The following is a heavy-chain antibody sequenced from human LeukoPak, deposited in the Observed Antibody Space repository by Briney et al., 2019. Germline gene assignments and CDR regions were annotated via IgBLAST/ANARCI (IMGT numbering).Heavy chain of an antibody. D-gene: IGHD3-16*02. CDR1: GGSVSSGSYY. J-gene: IGHJ4*02. Sequence: SETLSLTCAVSGGSVSSGSYYWSWIRQPPGKGLEWIGYIYYSGSTNYNPSLKSRVTISVDTSKNQFSLKLSSVTAADTAVYYCARVYYDYVWGSYHYFDYWGQGTLVTVSS. V-gene: IGHV4-61*01. CDR2: IYYSGST. CDR3: ARVYYDYVWGSYHYFDY.